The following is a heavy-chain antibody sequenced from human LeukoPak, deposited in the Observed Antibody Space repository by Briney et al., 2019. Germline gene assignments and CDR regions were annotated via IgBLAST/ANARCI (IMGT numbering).Heavy chain of an antibody. V-gene: IGHV3-21*01. CDR2: ISSSSTYI. CDR3: ASSDSSGYSYGDY. Sequence: GGSLRLSCAASGFTFSSYSMNWVRQAPGKGLEWVSSISSSSTYIYYADSVKARFTISRDNSKNTLYLPMNSLRAEATAVYYCASSDSSGYSYGDYWGQGTLVTVSS. J-gene: IGHJ4*02. D-gene: IGHD3-22*01. CDR1: GFTFSSYS.